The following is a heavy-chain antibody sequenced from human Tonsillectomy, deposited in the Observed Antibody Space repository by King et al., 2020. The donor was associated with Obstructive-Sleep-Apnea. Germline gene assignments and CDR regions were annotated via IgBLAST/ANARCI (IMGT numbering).Heavy chain of an antibody. J-gene: IGHJ6*02. D-gene: IGHD3-9*01. V-gene: IGHV3-30*03. CDR3: VRDGSGYEILTGVYGLDV. Sequence: VQLLESGGGVVQPGRSLRLSCAASGFTFSSYGMHWVRQAPGKGLEWVAVISYDGSNKYYADSVKGRFTISRDNSKNMLYLQMNSLRAEDTAMYYCVRDGSGYEILTGVYGLDVWGQGTTVTVSS. CDR1: GFTFSSYG. CDR2: ISYDGSNK.